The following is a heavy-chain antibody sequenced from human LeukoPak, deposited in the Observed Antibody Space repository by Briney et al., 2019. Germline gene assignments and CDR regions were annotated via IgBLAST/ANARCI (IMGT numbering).Heavy chain of an antibody. CDR2: ISGSGDSA. V-gene: IGHV3-23*01. D-gene: IGHD2-2*01. Sequence: GGSLRLSCAASGFTFSSFAMSWVRQAPGKGLEWVSAISGSGDSAYYADSVKGRFTISRDNSKTTLYLQMNSLRPEDTAVYYCAKLRSSSCYEPFDYRGQGTLVTVSS. J-gene: IGHJ4*02. CDR1: GFTFSSFA. CDR3: AKLRSSSCYEPFDY.